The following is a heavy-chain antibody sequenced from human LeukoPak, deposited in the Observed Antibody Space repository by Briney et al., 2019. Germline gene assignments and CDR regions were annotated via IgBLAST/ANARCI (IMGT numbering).Heavy chain of an antibody. D-gene: IGHD4-17*01. J-gene: IGHJ4*02. CDR1: GYTFTAYG. V-gene: IGHV1-18*01. CDR3: ARGNKDYGDYARGLSDY. CDR2: ISAYNGNT. Sequence: EASVKVSCKTSGYTFTAYGISWVRQAPGQGLEWIGWISAYNGNTNYAQKLQGRVTMTTDTSTDTAYMELSSLRSEDTAVYYCARGNKDYGDYARGLSDYWGQGTLVTVSS.